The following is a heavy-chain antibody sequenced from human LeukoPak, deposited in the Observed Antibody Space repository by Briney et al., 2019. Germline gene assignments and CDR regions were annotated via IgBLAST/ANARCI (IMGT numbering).Heavy chain of an antibody. D-gene: IGHD3-10*01. J-gene: IGHJ4*02. CDR1: GGSISSGGYY. CDR3: ARWVVRGVSFDY. Sequence: PSQTLSLTCTVSGGSISSGGYYWGWIRQHPGKGLEWIGYIYYSGSTYYNPSLKSRVTISVDTSKNQFSLKLSSVTAADTAVYYCARWVVRGVSFDYWGQGTLVTVSS. CDR2: IYYSGST. V-gene: IGHV4-31*03.